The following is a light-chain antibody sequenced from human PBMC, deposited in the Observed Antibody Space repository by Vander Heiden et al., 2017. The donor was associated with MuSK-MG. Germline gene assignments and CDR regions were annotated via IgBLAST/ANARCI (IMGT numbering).Light chain of an antibody. CDR1: SSDVGGYNY. V-gene: IGLV2-14*03. CDR3: SSYTSSSTVV. J-gene: IGLJ2*01. Sequence: QSALTQPASVSGTPGQSSTISCTGTSSDVGGYNYVSWYQQHPGKAPKFMIYDVSNRPSGVSNRFSGSKSDNTASLTISGLQAEDEADYYCSSYTSSSTVVFGGGTKLTVL. CDR2: DVS.